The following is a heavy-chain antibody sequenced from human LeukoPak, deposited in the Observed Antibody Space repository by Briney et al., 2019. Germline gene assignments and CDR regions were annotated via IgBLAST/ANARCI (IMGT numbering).Heavy chain of an antibody. J-gene: IGHJ4*02. CDR3: ARYSVEGAAGTIDY. V-gene: IGHV4-34*01. Sequence: SETLSLTCAVYGGSFSGYYWSWIRQPPGKGLEWIGEINHSGSTNYNPSLKSRVTISVDTSKNQFSLKLSSVTAADTAVYYCARYSVEGAAGTIDYWGQGTLVTVSS. D-gene: IGHD6-13*01. CDR1: GGSFSGYY. CDR2: INHSGST.